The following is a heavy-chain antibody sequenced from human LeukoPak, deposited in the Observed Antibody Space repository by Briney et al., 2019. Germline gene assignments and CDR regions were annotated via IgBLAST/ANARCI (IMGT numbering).Heavy chain of an antibody. CDR3: ARGTTVTTFDY. CDR2: IYYSGST. CDR1: GGSISSGGYY. Sequence: PSQTLSLTCTVSGGSISSGGYYWSWIRQHPGKGLEWIGYIYYSGSTYYNPSLKSRVTISVDTSKNQSSLKLSSVTAADTAVYYCARGTTVTTFDYWGQGTLVTVSS. V-gene: IGHV4-31*03. D-gene: IGHD4-17*01. J-gene: IGHJ4*02.